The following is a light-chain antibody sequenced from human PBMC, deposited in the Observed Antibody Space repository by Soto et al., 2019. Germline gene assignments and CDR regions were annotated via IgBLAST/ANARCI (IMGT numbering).Light chain of an antibody. J-gene: IGKJ2*01. V-gene: IGKV3-20*01. CDR2: GIS. CDR1: QSVTNRY. Sequence: ESVLTQSPGTLSLSPGERATLSCRASQSVTNRYFAWYQQRPGQAPRLLIYGISNRATGIPDRFGGSGSGTDFTLTISRLEPEDFVVYYCQQYSSLPHTFGQGTKLEVK. CDR3: QQYSSLPHT.